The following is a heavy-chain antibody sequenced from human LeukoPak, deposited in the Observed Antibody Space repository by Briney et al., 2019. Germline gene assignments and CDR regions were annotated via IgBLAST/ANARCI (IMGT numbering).Heavy chain of an antibody. CDR2: ISAYNGDA. CDR1: GYTFTSYG. D-gene: IGHD5-18*01. Sequence: EASVTVSCKASGYTFTSYGISWVRQAPGQGLEWMGWISAYNGDANYAQTLQGRVTMTTDTSTSTAYMELRSLRSDDTAVYYCARDLRDTSMVPFDYWGQGTLVTVSS. CDR3: ARDLRDTSMVPFDY. V-gene: IGHV1-18*01. J-gene: IGHJ4*02.